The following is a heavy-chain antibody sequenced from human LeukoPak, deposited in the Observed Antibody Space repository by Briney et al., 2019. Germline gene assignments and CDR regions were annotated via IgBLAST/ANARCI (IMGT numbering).Heavy chain of an antibody. CDR3: ARRGYSWGNYYFDY. CDR2: IIPIFGTA. CDR1: GGTFSSYA. Sequence: SVKVSYKASGGTFSSYAISWVRQAPGQGLEWMGWIIPIFGTANYAQKFQGRVTITADESTSTAYMELSSLRSEDTAVYYCARRGYSWGNYYFDYWGQGTLVTVSS. V-gene: IGHV1-69*13. J-gene: IGHJ4*02. D-gene: IGHD3-22*01.